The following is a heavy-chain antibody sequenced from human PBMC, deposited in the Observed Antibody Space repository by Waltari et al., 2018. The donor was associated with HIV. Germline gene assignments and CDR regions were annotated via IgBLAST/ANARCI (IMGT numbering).Heavy chain of an antibody. CDR3: AIQYNPLNNYYYGMDV. V-gene: IGHV3-23*01. CDR1: GVTFRNYG. CDR2: LSGSGGST. J-gene: IGHJ6*02. D-gene: IGHD1-1*01. Sequence: EVQLLESGGGLVQLGVSLRVPCVGPGVTFRNYGMTWVRQAPGKGLEWVAGLSGSGGSTHYADSVKGRFTISRDNSNNTSYLQMNSLRAEDTAVYYCAIQYNPLNNYYYGMDVWGQGTTVTVSS.